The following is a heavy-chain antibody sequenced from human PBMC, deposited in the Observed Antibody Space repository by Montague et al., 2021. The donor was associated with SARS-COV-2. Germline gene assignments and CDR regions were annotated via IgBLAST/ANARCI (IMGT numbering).Heavy chain of an antibody. CDR2: VHYSGKT. CDR1: GVSVKNYY. D-gene: IGHD5-18*01. V-gene: IGHV4-59*02. CDR3: ARVSPYDSSFDI. J-gene: IGHJ3*02. Sequence: SETLSLTCTVSGVSVKNYYWSWIRQPLGKGLEWIGYVHYSGKTKSNPSLQNPISISLDASKNQFSLKLISVTAADTAVFYCARVSPYDSSFDIWGQGTMVTVSS.